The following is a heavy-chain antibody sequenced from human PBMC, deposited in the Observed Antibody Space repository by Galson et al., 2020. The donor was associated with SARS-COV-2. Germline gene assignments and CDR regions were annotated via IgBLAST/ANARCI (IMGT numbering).Heavy chain of an antibody. J-gene: IGHJ4*02. CDR1: GFTFSSYN. CDR2: ISSSSSYI. CDR3: ARDRGITGTTSGDY. V-gene: IGHV3-21*01. Sequence: GGSLRLSCAASGFTFSSYNMNWVRQAPGKGLEWVSSISSSSSYIYYADSVKGRFTISRDNAKNSLYLQMNSLRAEDTAVYYCARDRGITGTTSGDYWGQGTLVTVSS. D-gene: IGHD1-7*01.